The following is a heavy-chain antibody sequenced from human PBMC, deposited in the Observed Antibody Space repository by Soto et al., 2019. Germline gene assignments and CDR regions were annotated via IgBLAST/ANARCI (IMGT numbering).Heavy chain of an antibody. CDR1: GGSISSYY. V-gene: IGHV4-59*01. D-gene: IGHD6-19*01. CDR3: ARAVAGTPYFDY. J-gene: IGHJ4*02. CDR2: IYYSGST. Sequence: QVQLQESGPGLVKPSETLSLTCTVSGGSISSYYWSWIRQPPGKGLEWIGYIYYSGSTNYNPSLSSRVTISVDTSKTPFSLKLSSVTTADTAVYYCARAVAGTPYFDYWGQGTLVTVSS.